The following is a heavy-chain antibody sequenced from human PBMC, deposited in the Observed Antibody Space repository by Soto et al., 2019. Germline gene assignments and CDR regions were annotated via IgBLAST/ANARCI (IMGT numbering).Heavy chain of an antibody. CDR2: IIPIVGIT. CDR1: GGSFGRYT. CDR3: ARDYYDSRGFDY. V-gene: IGHV1-69*04. D-gene: IGHD3-22*01. Sequence: SVKVSCKAPGGSFGRYTINWGRRAPGQGLQWMGRIIPIVGITNYAQRFQGRVTITADRSTTTAYMELSSLSSEDTAVYFCARDYYDSRGFDYWGQGTLVTVSS. J-gene: IGHJ4*02.